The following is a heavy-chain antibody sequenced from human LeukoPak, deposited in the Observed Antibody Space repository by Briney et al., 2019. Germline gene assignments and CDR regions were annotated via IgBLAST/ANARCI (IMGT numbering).Heavy chain of an antibody. V-gene: IGHV1-18*01. J-gene: IGHJ4*02. CDR2: ISSYNGNT. CDR1: GYTFTSYG. D-gene: IGHD3-9*01. Sequence: ASVKVSCKASGYTFTSYGISWVRQAPGQGLEWMGWISSYNGNTNYAQKLQGRVTMTTDTSTSTAYMELRSLRSDDPAVYYCLRDREDFDWSALPPFDYWGQGTLVTVSS. CDR3: LRDREDFDWSALPPFDY.